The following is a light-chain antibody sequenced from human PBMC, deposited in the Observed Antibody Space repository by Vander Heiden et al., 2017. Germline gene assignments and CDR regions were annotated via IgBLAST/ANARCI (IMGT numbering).Light chain of an antibody. CDR3: QQDDNLPIT. V-gene: IGKV3D-7*01. CDR2: GAS. J-gene: IGKJ5*01. Sequence: PGARVTLSCRASQSVSSSYLTWYQQKPGQAPRLLIYGASTSATSIPARFSRSGSGTDFTLTIRSLQPEDFAVYYCQQDDNLPITFGQGTRLEIK. CDR1: QSVSSSY.